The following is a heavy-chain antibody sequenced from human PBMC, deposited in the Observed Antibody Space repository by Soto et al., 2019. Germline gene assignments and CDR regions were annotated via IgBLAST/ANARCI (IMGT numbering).Heavy chain of an antibody. Sequence: GGSLRLSCAASGFTFSSYSMNWVRQAPGKGLEWVSSISSSSSYIYYADSVKGRFTISRDNAKNSLYLQMNSLRAEDTAVYYCAREGRYFDWLPSSGYGMDVWGQGTTVTVS. CDR2: ISSSSSYI. D-gene: IGHD3-9*01. V-gene: IGHV3-21*01. CDR3: AREGRYFDWLPSSGYGMDV. CDR1: GFTFSSYS. J-gene: IGHJ6*02.